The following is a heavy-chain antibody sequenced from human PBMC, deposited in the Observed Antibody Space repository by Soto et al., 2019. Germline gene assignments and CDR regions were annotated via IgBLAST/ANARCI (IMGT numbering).Heavy chain of an antibody. V-gene: IGHV1-2*02. CDR1: GYTFTDYY. J-gene: IGHJ4*02. CDR2: LNPDSGDT. CDR3: ERARDLVSDY. Sequence: VASVKVSCKPSGYTFTDYYMHWVRQAPGQGLDWMGWLNPDSGDTNDAQKGKGRGKRNRDTSISTAYMQLSRMKDEDTAVYYCERARDLVSDYWGQGTLVTVSS.